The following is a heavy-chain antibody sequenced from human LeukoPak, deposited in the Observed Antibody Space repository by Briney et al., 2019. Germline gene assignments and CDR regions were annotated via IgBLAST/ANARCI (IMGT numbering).Heavy chain of an antibody. CDR2: ISAYNGNT. V-gene: IGHV1-18*01. CDR1: GYTFTSYG. J-gene: IGHJ6*03. CDR3: AREGTVTNYYYYYYMEV. D-gene: IGHD4-17*01. Sequence: ASVKVSCKASGYTFTSYGISWLRQAPGQGLEWMGWISAYNGNTNYAQKLQGRVTMTTDTSTSTAYMELRSLRSDDTAVYYCAREGTVTNYYYYYYMEVWGKGTTVTVSS.